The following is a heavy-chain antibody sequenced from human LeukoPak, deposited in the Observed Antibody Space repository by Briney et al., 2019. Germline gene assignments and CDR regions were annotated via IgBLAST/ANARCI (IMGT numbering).Heavy chain of an antibody. CDR1: GFTVSINY. D-gene: IGHD1-1*01. CDR2: IYTTAKT. Sequence: GRSLRLSCAASGFTVSINYMSWVRQAPGEGLEWVSVIYTTAKTFYADSVKGRFSISRDNSKNTVYLQMNSLRAEDTAVYYCAKVSPTGRAFDCWGQGTLVTVSS. V-gene: IGHV3-53*01. CDR3: AKVSPTGRAFDC. J-gene: IGHJ4*02.